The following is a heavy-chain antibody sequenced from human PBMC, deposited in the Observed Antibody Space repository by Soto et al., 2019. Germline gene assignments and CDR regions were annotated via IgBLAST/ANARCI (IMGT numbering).Heavy chain of an antibody. J-gene: IGHJ5*02. D-gene: IGHD2-15*01. CDR1: GGSISSGDYY. V-gene: IGHV4-30-4*01. Sequence: QVQLQESGPGLVKPSQTLSLTCTVSGGSISSGDYYWSWIRQPPGKGLEWIAYIYNSGSTNYNPSLKSRVTISVDTSKNQFSLKLTSVTAADTAVYYCARDRCSGGTCSGNWFDPWGQGTLVTVSS. CDR2: IYNSGST. CDR3: ARDRCSGGTCSGNWFDP.